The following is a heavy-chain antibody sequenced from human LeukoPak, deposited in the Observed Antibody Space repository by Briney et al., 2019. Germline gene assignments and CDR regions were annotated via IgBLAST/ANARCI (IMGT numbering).Heavy chain of an antibody. Sequence: SETLSLTCTVSGGSIRSSSYYWGWIRQPPGKGLEWIGSIYYSGSTYYNPSLKSRLTISVDTSKNQFSLKLSSVTAADTAVYYCARAPRGPTMVRGVNFDYWGQGTLVTVSS. J-gene: IGHJ4*02. CDR1: GGSIRSSSYY. D-gene: IGHD3-10*01. V-gene: IGHV4-39*07. CDR2: IYYSGST. CDR3: ARAPRGPTMVRGVNFDY.